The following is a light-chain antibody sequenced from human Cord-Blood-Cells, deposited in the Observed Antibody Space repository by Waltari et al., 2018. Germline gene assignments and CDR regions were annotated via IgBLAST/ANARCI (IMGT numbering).Light chain of an antibody. CDR1: RSAVGGYHH. J-gene: IGLJ1*01. CDR3: SSYTSSSTYV. CDR2: EVS. Sequence: QSALTQPASVSGSPGQSITISCPGTRSAVGGYHHVSWYQQHPGKAPKLMIYEVSNRPAGVSNRFSGAKSGNTASLTISGLQAEDEADYYCSSYTSSSTYVFGTGTKVTVL. V-gene: IGLV2-14*01.